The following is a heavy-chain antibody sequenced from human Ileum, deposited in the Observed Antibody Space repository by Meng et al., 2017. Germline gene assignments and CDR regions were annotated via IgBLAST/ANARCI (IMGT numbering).Heavy chain of an antibody. V-gene: IGHV4-34*01. CDR2: ISRSGTT. D-gene: IGHD4-11*01. J-gene: IGHJ4*02. CDR3: ARSGVTTVTYLD. CDR1: GGVFSTSD. Sequence: QGHLQQWGAGLLKPSETLPLTFAIGGGVFSTSDWSWIRQPPGKGLDCIGEISRSGTTNYNPSLKSRVTISVDTSKIQFSLTVTSVTAADSALYYCARSGVTTVTYLDWGQGTLVTVSS.